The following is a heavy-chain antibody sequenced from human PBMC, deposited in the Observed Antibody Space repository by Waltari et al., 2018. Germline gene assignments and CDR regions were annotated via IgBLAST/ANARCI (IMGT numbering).Heavy chain of an antibody. J-gene: IGHJ5*02. D-gene: IGHD6-19*01. CDR3: ARSGNSGWDNWFDP. CDR1: GYTFTSYA. Sequence: QVQLVQSGAEVKKPGASVKVSCKASGYTFTSYAMHWVRQAPGQRLEWMGWINAGNGNTKYSQKCQGRVTITRDTSAGTAYMDLSSLRSEDTAVYYCARSGNSGWDNWFDPWGQGTLVTVSS. V-gene: IGHV1-3*01. CDR2: INAGNGNT.